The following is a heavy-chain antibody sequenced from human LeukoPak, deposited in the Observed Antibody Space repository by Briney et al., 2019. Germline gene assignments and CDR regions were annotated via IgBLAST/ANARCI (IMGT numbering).Heavy chain of an antibody. CDR1: GYTFTSYG. J-gene: IGHJ3*01. D-gene: IGHD5-24*01. V-gene: IGHV1-46*01. Sequence: ASVKVSCKASGYTFTSYGISWVRQAPGQVLEWMGLINPDGGNTNYAQNFQGRVTLTRDTSTSTVYMELSSLRSEDTAIYYCARIRDGYNDAYDLWGQGTVVTVPS. CDR2: INPDGGNT. CDR3: ARIRDGYNDAYDL.